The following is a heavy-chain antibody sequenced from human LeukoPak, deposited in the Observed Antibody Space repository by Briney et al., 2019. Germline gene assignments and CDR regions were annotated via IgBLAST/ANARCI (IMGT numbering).Heavy chain of an antibody. J-gene: IGHJ4*02. CDR3: SRHVSYGYYHFDY. D-gene: IGHD5-18*01. Sequence: PGGSLRLSCAASGFTFSSYSMNWVRQAPGKGLEWVSSISSSSSYIYYADSVKGRFTISRDNAKNSLYLQMNSLRAEDTAVYYCSRHVSYGYYHFDYWGQGTLVTVSS. CDR1: GFTFSSYS. V-gene: IGHV3-21*01. CDR2: ISSSSSYI.